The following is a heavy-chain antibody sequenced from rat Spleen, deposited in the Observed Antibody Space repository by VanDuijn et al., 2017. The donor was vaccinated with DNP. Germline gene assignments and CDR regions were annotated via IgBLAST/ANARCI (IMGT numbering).Heavy chain of an antibody. Sequence: QVQLEESGPGLMQSSETLSLTCTVSGFSVAVNGVGWVRQRLGQGLMWMGTIWTGGSTNYNSAVHSRLSISRDTAKSQVFLKMNSLQTDDTGNYYCIRDGGGNWFAHWGQGTLVTVST. CDR2: IWTGGST. J-gene: IGHJ3*01. CDR1: GFSVAVNG. V-gene: IGHV2-72*01. CDR3: IRDGGGNWFAH. D-gene: IGHD1-12*02.